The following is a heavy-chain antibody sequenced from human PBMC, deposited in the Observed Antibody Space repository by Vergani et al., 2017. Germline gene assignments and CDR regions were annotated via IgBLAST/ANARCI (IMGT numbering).Heavy chain of an antibody. CDR3: ASGKYYSDSTSHFRGRYFDV. J-gene: IGHJ2*01. Sequence: QMQLQESVPGLVKASETLSLTCTVSGDSIISRSYYWGWIRQPPGKGLEWIGSIYNSGNGDSSSSLKSRVTISADTSKNQFSLRLKSVTAADTAVYYCASGKYYSDSTSHFRGRYFDVWGRGTLVTVPS. V-gene: IGHV4-39*01. CDR2: IYNSGNG. D-gene: IGHD3-16*01. CDR1: GDSIISRSYY.